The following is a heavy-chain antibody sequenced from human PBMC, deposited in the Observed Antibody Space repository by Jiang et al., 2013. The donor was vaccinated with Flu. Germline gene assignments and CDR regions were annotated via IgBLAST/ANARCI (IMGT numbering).Heavy chain of an antibody. D-gene: IGHD3-16*01. CDR3: VRESHQDYGDYVDF. CDR2: ISTYNGDT. Sequence: GITWVRQAPGQGLEWMGWISTYNGDTKYSQKFQGRVTLTTDTSTRTSYMDLRRLTYDDTAIYYCVRESHQDYGDYVDFWGQGTLVTVSP. J-gene: IGHJ4*02. CDR1: G. V-gene: IGHV1-18*01.